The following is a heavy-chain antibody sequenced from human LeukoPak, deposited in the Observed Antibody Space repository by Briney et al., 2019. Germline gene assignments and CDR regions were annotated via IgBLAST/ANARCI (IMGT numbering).Heavy chain of an antibody. J-gene: IGHJ3*02. V-gene: IGHV3-7*03. CDR3: AGRIPGHDAFDI. CDR1: GFTFSHYW. CDR2: IKEDGSEK. D-gene: IGHD2-21*01. Sequence: GGSLRLSCAASGFTFSHYWMSWVRQAPGKGLEWVASIKEDGSEKYYVDSVKGRFTISRDNGKNSLYLQMNSLRAEDTAVYHCAGRIPGHDAFDIWGQGTMVTVSS.